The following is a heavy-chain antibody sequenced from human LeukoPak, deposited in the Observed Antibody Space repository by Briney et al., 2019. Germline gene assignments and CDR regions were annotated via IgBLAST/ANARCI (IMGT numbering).Heavy chain of an antibody. V-gene: IGHV3-7*01. CDR1: GFSFSRHW. Sequence: PGRSLRLSCAASGFSFSRHWMSWVRQAPGKGLEWVANIKEDGGEKSYVASVKGRFTISRDNAKNSLFVQLNSLGDEDTAVYYCARGLYYYGTETYQYFDYWGHGILVTVSS. CDR2: IKEDGGEK. CDR3: ARGLYYYGTETYQYFDY. D-gene: IGHD3-10*01. J-gene: IGHJ4*01.